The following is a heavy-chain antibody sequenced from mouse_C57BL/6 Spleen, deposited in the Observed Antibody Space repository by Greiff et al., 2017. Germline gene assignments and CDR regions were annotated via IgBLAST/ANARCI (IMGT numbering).Heavy chain of an antibody. CDR2: IDPETGGT. CDR3: TEDYGGFAY. J-gene: IGHJ3*01. V-gene: IGHV1-15*01. Sequence: LVESGAELVRPGASVTLSCKASGYTFTDYEMHWVKQTPVHGLEWIGAIDPETGGTAYNQKFKGKAILTADKSSSTAYMELRSLTSEDSAVYYCTEDYGGFAYWGQGTLVTVSA. CDR1: GYTFTDYE. D-gene: IGHD2-4*01.